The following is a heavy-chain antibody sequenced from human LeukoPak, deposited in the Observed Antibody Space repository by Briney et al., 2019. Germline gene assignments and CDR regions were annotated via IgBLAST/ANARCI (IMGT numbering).Heavy chain of an antibody. J-gene: IGHJ4*02. V-gene: IGHV4-59*01. CDR2: IYYSGST. Sequence: SETLSLTCTVSGGSISSYYWSWIRQPAGKGLEWIGYIYYSGSTNYNPSLKSRVTISVDTSKNQFSLKLSSVTAADTAVYYCASNQIGYSYGFNWGQGTLVTVSS. CDR3: ASNQIGYSYGFN. D-gene: IGHD5-18*01. CDR1: GGSISSYY.